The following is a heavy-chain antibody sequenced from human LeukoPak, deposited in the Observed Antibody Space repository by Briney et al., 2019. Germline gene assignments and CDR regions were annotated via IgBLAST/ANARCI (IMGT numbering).Heavy chain of an antibody. J-gene: IGHJ3*02. CDR1: GCTISSSTYY. CDR2: VHYRGGS. V-gene: IGHV4-39*01. CDR3: ARKRVLAAYAFLI. Sequence: SETLSLTCTGSGCTISSSTYYWGGIRRSPGRGREGIGSVHYRGGSYYSPSRKRRVTISLNTSKNQFVLELSPRAAADTGVDYRARKRVLAAYAFLIWGQGTMVSVSS. D-gene: IGHD2-15*01.